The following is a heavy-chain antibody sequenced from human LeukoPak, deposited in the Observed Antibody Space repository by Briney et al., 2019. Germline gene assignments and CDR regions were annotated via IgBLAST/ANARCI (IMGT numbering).Heavy chain of an antibody. CDR1: GFTFDDYA. D-gene: IGHD6-13*01. J-gene: IGHJ4*02. CDR3: AKGTGGAAGR. Sequence: PGGSLRLSCAASGFTFDDYAMHWVRQAPGKGLEWVSGISWNSGSIGYADSVKGRLTISRDNAKNSLYLQMNSLRAEDTALYYCAKGTGGAAGRWGQGTLVTVSS. V-gene: IGHV3-9*01. CDR2: ISWNSGSI.